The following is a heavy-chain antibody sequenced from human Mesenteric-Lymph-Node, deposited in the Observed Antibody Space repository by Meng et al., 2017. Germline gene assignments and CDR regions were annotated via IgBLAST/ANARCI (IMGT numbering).Heavy chain of an antibody. J-gene: IGHJ4*02. V-gene: IGHV1-2*06. CDR2: INPNSGGT. CDR3: AREEGPSSSWYVDY. CDR1: GYTFTGYY. Sequence: QVQLVQSGAEVKNPGASVKVSCKASGYTFTGYYMHWVRQAPGQGLEWMGRINPNSGGTNYAQKFQGRVTMTRDTSISTAYMELSRLRSDDTAVYYCAREEGPSSSWYVDYWGQGTLVTVSS. D-gene: IGHD6-13*01.